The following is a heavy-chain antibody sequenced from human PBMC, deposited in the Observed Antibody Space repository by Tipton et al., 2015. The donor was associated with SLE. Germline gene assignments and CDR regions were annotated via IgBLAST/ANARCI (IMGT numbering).Heavy chain of an antibody. Sequence: SLRLSCAAAGFTFSSYWMHWVRQAPGKGLVWVSRLNSDGSSTSYADSVKGRFTISRDNAKNTLYLQMNSLRAEDTAVYYCARDPEVVAGVDYYYGMDVWGQGTTVTVSS. CDR3: ARDPEVVAGVDYYYGMDV. V-gene: IGHV3-74*01. CDR2: LNSDGSST. D-gene: IGHD2-15*01. CDR1: GFTFSSYW. J-gene: IGHJ6*02.